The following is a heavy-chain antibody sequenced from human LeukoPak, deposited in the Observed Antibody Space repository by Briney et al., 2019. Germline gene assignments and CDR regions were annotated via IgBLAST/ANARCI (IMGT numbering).Heavy chain of an antibody. CDR3: ARVSDSSWVYFDY. V-gene: IGHV4-59*01. CDR1: GASISDSY. J-gene: IGHJ4*02. CDR2: IYYSGST. Sequence: SETLSLTCSVSGASISDSYWSWIRQPPGKGLEWIGYIYYSGSTNYYPSLKSRVTISLDTSKNQFSLKVSSVTAADTAVYYCARVSDSSWVYFDYWGQGTPVTVSS. D-gene: IGHD6-6*01.